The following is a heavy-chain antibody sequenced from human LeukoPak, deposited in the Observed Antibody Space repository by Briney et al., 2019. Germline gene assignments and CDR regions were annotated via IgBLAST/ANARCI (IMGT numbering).Heavy chain of an antibody. CDR2: ISGSGGST. V-gene: IGHV3-23*01. D-gene: IGHD3-22*01. CDR1: GFTFSSYA. J-gene: IGHJ4*02. Sequence: PGGSLRLSCAASGFTFSSYAMSWVRQAPGKGLEWVSAISGSGGSTYYADSVKGRFTISRDNSKNTLYLQMNSLRAEDTAVYYCAKDLHFYDSSGYYVPFDYWGQGTLVTVSS. CDR3: AKDLHFYDSSGYYVPFDY.